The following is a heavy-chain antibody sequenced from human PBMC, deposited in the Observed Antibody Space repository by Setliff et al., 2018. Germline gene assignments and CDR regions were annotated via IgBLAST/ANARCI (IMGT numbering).Heavy chain of an antibody. CDR3: ARVEEYCSGGTCYSFDY. CDR2: IYPGDSDT. D-gene: IGHD2-15*01. J-gene: IGHJ4*02. V-gene: IGHV5-51*01. CDR1: GYSFTTYW. Sequence: GESLKISCKGSGYSFTTYWIGWVRQMPGKGLEWMGIIYPGDSDTTYSPSSQGQVTISGDKSTSTAYLQWSSLKASDTAMYYCARVEEYCSGGTCYSFDYWGQGTLVTVSS.